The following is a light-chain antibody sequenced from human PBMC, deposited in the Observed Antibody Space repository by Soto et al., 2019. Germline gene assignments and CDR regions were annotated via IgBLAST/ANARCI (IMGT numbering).Light chain of an antibody. Sequence: EIVLTQSPGTLSLSPGERATLSCRARQSVSSSYLAWYQHKRGQAPRLLIYAALSRASGIPDMFSGSRSGTDFTLTISTLEPEDFAVYYCPQYGSSPQTFGQGTKVEIK. CDR3: PQYGSSPQT. V-gene: IGKV3-20*01. J-gene: IGKJ1*01. CDR1: QSVSSSY. CDR2: AAL.